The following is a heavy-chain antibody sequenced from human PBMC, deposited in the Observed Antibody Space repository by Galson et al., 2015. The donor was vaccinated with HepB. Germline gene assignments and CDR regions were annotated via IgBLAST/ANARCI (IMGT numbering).Heavy chain of an antibody. J-gene: IGHJ5*02. CDR2: ISYGGSNQ. CDR3: AKDTAFGVIPAGWFDL. D-gene: IGHD2-2*01. V-gene: IGHV3-30*18. CDR1: GFTFSNSG. Sequence: SLRLSCAASGFTFSNSGMHWVRQSPGKGLEWVTVISYGGSNQYYADSVKGRFTISRDNSKNTLYLQMNSLRPEDTAVYFCAKDTAFGVIPAGWFDLWGQGTLVIVSS.